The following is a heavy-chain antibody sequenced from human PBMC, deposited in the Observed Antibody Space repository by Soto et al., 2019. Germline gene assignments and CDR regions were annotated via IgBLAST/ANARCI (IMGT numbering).Heavy chain of an antibody. CDR2: ITWNSVAL. V-gene: IGHV3-9*01. J-gene: IGHJ4*02. D-gene: IGHD3-9*01. CDR1: GFTFDDHA. Sequence: VQLVDSGGGLVRPGGSLRLSCAASGFTFDDHAMHWVRQAPGKGLEWISAITWNSVALDDADSVKGRFTISRDNAKNSLYLQMNSLRPEDTALYYCAKERVRDFDGWGQGTLVTVSS. CDR3: AKERVRDFDG.